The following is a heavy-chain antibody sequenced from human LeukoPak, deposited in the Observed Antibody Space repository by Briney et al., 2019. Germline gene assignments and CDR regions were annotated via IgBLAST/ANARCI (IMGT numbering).Heavy chain of an antibody. CDR3: ARSPDDYDSSGYPYYFDY. CDR1: GGSISSYY. J-gene: IGHJ4*02. Sequence: SETLSLTCTVSGGSISSYYWSWIRQPPGKGLEWIGYIYYSGSTNYNPSLKSRVTMSVDTSKNQFSLKLSSVTAADTAVYYCARSPDDYDSSGYPYYFDYWGQGTLVTVSS. CDR2: IYYSGST. V-gene: IGHV4-59*01. D-gene: IGHD3-22*01.